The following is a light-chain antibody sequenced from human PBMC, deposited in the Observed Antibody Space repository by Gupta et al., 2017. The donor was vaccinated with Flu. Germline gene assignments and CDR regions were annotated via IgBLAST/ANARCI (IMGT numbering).Light chain of an antibody. CDR1: SSDVGGYNY. CDR3: SSYTSSSTLV. Sequence: QSALTQPASVSGSPGQSITISCTGTSSDVGGYNYVSWYQQHPGTAPKLMIYEVSNRPSGVSNRFSGSKSGNTASLTISGLQAEDEAYYYCSSYTSSSTLVFGGGTKLTVL. CDR2: EVS. V-gene: IGLV2-14*01. J-gene: IGLJ3*02.